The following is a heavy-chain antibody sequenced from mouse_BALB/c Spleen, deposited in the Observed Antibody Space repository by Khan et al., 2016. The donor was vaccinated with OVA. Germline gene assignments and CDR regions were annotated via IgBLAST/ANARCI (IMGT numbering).Heavy chain of an antibody. CDR2: IDPAIANT. Sequence: VQLQQSGAELVKPGASVKLSCTASGFNIKDTYMHWVKQRPEQGLEWIGRIDPAIANTKYDPKFQGKATIPADTSSNTVYLQLSSLTSEDTAVYYCVSPNWFAYWGQGTLVTVSA. J-gene: IGHJ3*01. CDR3: VSPNWFAY. CDR1: GFNIKDTY. V-gene: IGHV14-3*02.